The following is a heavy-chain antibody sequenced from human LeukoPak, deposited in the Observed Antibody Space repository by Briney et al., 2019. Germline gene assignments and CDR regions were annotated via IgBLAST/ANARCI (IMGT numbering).Heavy chain of an antibody. CDR1: GYTFTNYA. D-gene: IGHD2-2*01. CDR3: ARGRRYCDSTTCHGMYYVDY. CDR2: INTNTGNP. Sequence: ASVKVSCKASGYTFTNYAMNWVRQAPGQGLEWMGWINTNTGNPTYAQGFTGRFVFSLDTSVSTAYLQISSLEAEDTAVYYCARGRRYCDSTTCHGMYYVDYWGQGTLVTVSS. J-gene: IGHJ4*02. V-gene: IGHV7-4-1*02.